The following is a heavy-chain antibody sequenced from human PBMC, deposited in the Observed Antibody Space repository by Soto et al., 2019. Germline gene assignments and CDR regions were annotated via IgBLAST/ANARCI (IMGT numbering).Heavy chain of an antibody. CDR1: GFTFSSYG. J-gene: IGHJ6*02. V-gene: IGHV3-33*01. D-gene: IGHD2-2*01. Sequence: GGSLRLSCAASGFTFSSYGMHWVRQAPGKGLEWVAVIWYDGSNKYYADSVKGRFTISRDNSKNTLYLQMNSLRAEDTAVYYCARPQYCSSTSCYGYGMDVWGQGTTVIVSS. CDR3: ARPQYCSSTSCYGYGMDV. CDR2: IWYDGSNK.